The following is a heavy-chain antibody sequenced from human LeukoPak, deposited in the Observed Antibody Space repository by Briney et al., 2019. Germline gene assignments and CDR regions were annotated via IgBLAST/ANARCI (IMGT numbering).Heavy chain of an antibody. V-gene: IGHV3-30-3*01. CDR2: ISYDGSNK. Sequence: PGRSLRLSCAASGFTFSSYAMHWVRQAPGKGLEWVAVISYDGSNKYYADSVKGRFTISRDNSKNTLYLQMNSLGAEDTAVYYCAKYSNYGLEVFDYWGQGTLVTVSS. D-gene: IGHD4-4*01. CDR3: AKYSNYGLEVFDY. J-gene: IGHJ4*02. CDR1: GFTFSSYA.